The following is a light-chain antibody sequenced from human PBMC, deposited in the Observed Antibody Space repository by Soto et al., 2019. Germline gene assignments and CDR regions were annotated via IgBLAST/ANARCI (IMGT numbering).Light chain of an antibody. CDR1: QSISNS. CDR2: RAS. J-gene: IGKJ4*01. CDR3: QQYSTYPLT. Sequence: DIQMTQSPSTLSGSVGDRVTMTGRASQSISNSLAWYQQKPGKAPKLLIYRASALQSGVPSRFSGSGSGTEFTLTIDSLQPDDFATFYCQQYSTYPLTFGGGTKVDIK. V-gene: IGKV1-5*03.